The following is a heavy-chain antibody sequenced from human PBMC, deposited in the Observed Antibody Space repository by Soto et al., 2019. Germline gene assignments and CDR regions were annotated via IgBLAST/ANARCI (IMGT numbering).Heavy chain of an antibody. CDR2: ISYDGSNK. CDR1: GFTFSSYG. CDR3: ANGRAMSSYYYYGMDV. Sequence: GGSLRLSCAASGFTFSSYGMHWVRQAPGKGLEWVAVISYDGSNKYYADSVKGRFTISRDNSKNTLYLQMNSLRAEDTAVYYCANGRAMSSYYYYGMDVWGQGTTVTVSS. V-gene: IGHV3-30*18. J-gene: IGHJ6*02. D-gene: IGHD2-2*01.